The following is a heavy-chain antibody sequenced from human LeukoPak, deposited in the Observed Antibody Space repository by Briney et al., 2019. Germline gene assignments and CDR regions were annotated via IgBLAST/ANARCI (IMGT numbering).Heavy chain of an antibody. J-gene: IGHJ4*02. CDR1: GGSISSGGYY. V-gene: IGHV4-31*03. CDR3: ARGKRYSSGWYMFDY. Sequence: SQTLSLTCTVSGGSISSGGYYWSWIRQHPGKGLEWIGYIYYSGSTYYNPSLKSRVTISVDTSKNQFSLKLSSVTAADTAVYYCARGKRYSSGWYMFDYWGQGTLVTVSS. CDR2: IYYSGST. D-gene: IGHD6-19*01.